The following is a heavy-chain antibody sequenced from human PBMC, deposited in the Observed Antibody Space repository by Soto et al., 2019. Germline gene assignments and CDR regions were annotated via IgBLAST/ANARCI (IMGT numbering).Heavy chain of an antibody. CDR3: ARATLPGYCSGGSCHDY. V-gene: IGHV4-59*01. J-gene: IGHJ4*02. D-gene: IGHD2-15*01. CDR1: GGSISSYY. Sequence: QVQLQESGPGLVKPSETLSLTCTVSGGSISSYYWSWIRQPPGKGLEWIGYIYYSGSTNYNPSLKSRVTISVDTSKHQFSLKLSSVTAADTAVYYCARATLPGYCSGGSCHDYWGQGTLVTVSS. CDR2: IYYSGST.